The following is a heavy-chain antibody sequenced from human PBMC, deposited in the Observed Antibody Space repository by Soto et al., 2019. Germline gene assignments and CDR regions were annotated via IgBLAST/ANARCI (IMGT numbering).Heavy chain of an antibody. CDR2: VSYDGSNK. Sequence: QVQLVQSGGGVVQPGRSLTLSCAASVVTFNTYAMHWVRQAPGKGLEWVAIVSYDGSNKYYADSVKGRFTISRDNSKNTLNLQMNSVRAEDTAVYYCAKDRGRYCSGARCYLFDSWGQGTLVTVSS. CDR3: AKDRGRYCSGARCYLFDS. D-gene: IGHD2-15*01. J-gene: IGHJ4*02. V-gene: IGHV3-30*04. CDR1: VVTFNTYA.